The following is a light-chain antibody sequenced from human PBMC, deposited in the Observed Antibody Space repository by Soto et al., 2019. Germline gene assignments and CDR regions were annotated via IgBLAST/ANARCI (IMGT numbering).Light chain of an antibody. CDR1: NIGSKS. Sequence: SYELTQPPSVSVAPGQTAGITCGGNNIGSKSVDWYQQKPGQAPVLVVYDDSDRPSGIPERFTGSNSGNTATLTISRVEAGDEADYYCQVWDSSSDHVVFGGGTQLTVL. CDR3: QVWDSSSDHVV. CDR2: DDS. V-gene: IGLV3-21*02. J-gene: IGLJ2*01.